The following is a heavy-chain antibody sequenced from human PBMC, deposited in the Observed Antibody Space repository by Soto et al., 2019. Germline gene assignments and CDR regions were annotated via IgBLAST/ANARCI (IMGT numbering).Heavy chain of an antibody. J-gene: IGHJ4*02. V-gene: IGHV1-2*04. Sequence: QVQLVQSGAEVKKPGASVKVSCTASGYTFTDYYVHWVRQAPGQGLEWMGWINVNSGVTNLAQKFQGWVTLSRDTSVSTAYMELNSLKSDGTAVFFCARGVSGWSPFDLWGQGTLVTVSS. CDR2: INVNSGVT. CDR1: GYTFTDYY. CDR3: ARGVSGWSPFDL. D-gene: IGHD6-19*01.